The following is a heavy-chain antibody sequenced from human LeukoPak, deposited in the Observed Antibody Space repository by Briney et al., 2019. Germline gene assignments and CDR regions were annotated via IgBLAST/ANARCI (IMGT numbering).Heavy chain of an antibody. D-gene: IGHD2-2*01. CDR1: GYTFTSYG. J-gene: IGHJ4*02. CDR2: IIPIFGTA. CDR3: ARGGTSKYYFDY. V-gene: IGHV1-69*13. Sequence: SVKVSCKASGYTFTSYGISWVRQAPGQGLEWMGGIIPIFGTANYAQKFQGRVTITADESTSTAYMELSSLRSEDTAVYYCARGGTSKYYFDYWGQGTLVTVSS.